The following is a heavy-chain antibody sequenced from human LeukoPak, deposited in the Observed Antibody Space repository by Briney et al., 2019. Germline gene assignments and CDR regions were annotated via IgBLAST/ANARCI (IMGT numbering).Heavy chain of an antibody. J-gene: IGHJ5*02. CDR1: GGSILDSTYY. CDR3: ARQSSGYYYGWFDP. Sequence: SETLSLTCSVSGGSILDSTYYWAWSRQPPGKELEWFATIFYTGNTHYNPSLKSRDTMSVDTVKNQFSLNLNSVTAADTAVYYCARQSSGYYYGWFDPWGQGALVTVSS. CDR2: IFYTGNT. V-gene: IGHV4-39*01. D-gene: IGHD3-22*01.